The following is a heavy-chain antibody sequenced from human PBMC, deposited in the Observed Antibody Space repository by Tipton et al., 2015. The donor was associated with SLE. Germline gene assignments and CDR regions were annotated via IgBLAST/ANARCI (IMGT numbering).Heavy chain of an antibody. J-gene: IGHJ4*02. CDR1: GFTFSSYA. CDR3: AKNRYDFWSGDHYVDY. CDR2: ISGSGDTT. V-gene: IGHV3-23*01. D-gene: IGHD3-3*01. Sequence: SLRLSCAASGFTFSSYAMSWVRQAPGKGLEWVSAISGSGDTTYYTDSVKGRFTISRDNSKNTLYLQMNSLRAEDTAVYYCAKNRYDFWSGDHYVDYWGQGTLVTVSS.